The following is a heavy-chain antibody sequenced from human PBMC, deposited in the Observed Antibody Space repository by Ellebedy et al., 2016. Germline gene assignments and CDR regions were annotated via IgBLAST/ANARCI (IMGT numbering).Heavy chain of an antibody. CDR2: FIPIFGTA. CDR3: ARAAKYSSSRYDFDY. V-gene: IGHV1-69*13. J-gene: IGHJ4*02. CDR1: GGTFSSYA. D-gene: IGHD6-6*01. Sequence: SVKVSXKASGGTFSSYAISWVRQAPGQGLEWMGSFIPIFGTANYAQKFQGRVTITADESTSTAYMELSSLRSEDTAVYYCARAAKYSSSRYDFDYWGQGTLVTVSS.